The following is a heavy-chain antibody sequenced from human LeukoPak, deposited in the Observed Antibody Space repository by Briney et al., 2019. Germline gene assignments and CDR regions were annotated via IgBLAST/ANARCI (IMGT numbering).Heavy chain of an antibody. CDR1: GGTFSSYA. CDR2: IIPILGIA. Sequence: SVKVSCKASGGTFSSYAISWVRQAPGQGLEWMGRIIPILGIANYAQKFQGRVTITADKSTSTAYMELSSLRSEDTAVYYCARGYSGSSDLDYWGQGTLVTVSS. V-gene: IGHV1-69*04. CDR3: ARGYSGSSDLDY. D-gene: IGHD1-26*01. J-gene: IGHJ4*02.